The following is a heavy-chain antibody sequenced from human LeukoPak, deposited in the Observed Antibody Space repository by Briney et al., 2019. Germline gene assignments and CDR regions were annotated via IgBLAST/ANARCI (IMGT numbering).Heavy chain of an antibody. V-gene: IGHV3-23*01. CDR3: AKDSGYDSSFFDY. J-gene: IGHJ4*02. D-gene: IGHD5-12*01. Sequence: PGGSLRLSCAASGFTFSSYAMSWVRQAPGKGLEWVSAISGSGGSTYYADSVKGRFTISRDNSKNTLYQQMNSLRAEDTAVYYCAKDSGYDSSFFDYWGQGTLVTVSS. CDR2: ISGSGGST. CDR1: GFTFSSYA.